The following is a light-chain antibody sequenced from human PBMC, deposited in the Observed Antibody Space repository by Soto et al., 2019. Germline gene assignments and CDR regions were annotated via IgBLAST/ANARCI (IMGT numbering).Light chain of an antibody. CDR2: GAS. CDR1: QSVSNNY. CDR3: QQCGSSGT. J-gene: IGKJ1*01. Sequence: EISMTQFPAILSASPGGGATLSCRASQSVSNNYLAWYQQKPGQAPRLLIYGASNRATGIPDRFSGSGSGTDFTLTISRLEPEDFAVYYCQQCGSSGTFGQGTKVDI. V-gene: IGKV3-20*01.